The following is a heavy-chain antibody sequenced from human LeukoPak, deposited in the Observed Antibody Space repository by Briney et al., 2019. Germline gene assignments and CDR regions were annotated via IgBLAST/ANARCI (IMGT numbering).Heavy chain of an antibody. Sequence: GASVKVSCKASGYTFTNYYMHWVRQAPGQGLEWMGLINLNNGGTYYSQKFQGRVTVTRDTSISTAYMELSRLRSDDRAVYYCARGSIVLYYYMDVWGEGTTVTISS. V-gene: IGHV1-2*02. J-gene: IGHJ6*03. D-gene: IGHD2-8*01. CDR3: ARGSIVLYYYMDV. CDR1: GYTFTNYY. CDR2: INLNNGGT.